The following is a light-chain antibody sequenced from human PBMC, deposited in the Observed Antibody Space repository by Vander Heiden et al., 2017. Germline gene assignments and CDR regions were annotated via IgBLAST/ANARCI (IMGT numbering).Light chain of an antibody. Sequence: DIQMTQSPSTLSASVGDRVTITCRASQTISNWLAWYQQKPGKAPKLLIYKASSLESGVPSRFSGSGSGTEFTLTICSLQPDDFATYYCQQYNSYVTFGPGTKVDI. CDR3: QQYNSYVT. J-gene: IGKJ3*01. CDR1: QTISNW. CDR2: KAS. V-gene: IGKV1-5*03.